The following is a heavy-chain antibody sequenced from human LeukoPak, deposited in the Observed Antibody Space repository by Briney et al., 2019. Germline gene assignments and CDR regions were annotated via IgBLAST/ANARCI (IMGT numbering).Heavy chain of an antibody. CDR1: GGSFSGYY. J-gene: IGHJ4*01. D-gene: IGHD2-8*01. CDR3: TSGGMVSGDY. V-gene: IGHV4-34*01. CDR2: INHSGST. Sequence: KPSETLSLTCAVYGGSFSGYYWSWIRQPPGKGLEWIGEINHSGSTNYNPSLKSRVTISVDTSKNQFSLKLRSVTAADTAVYYCTSGGMVSGDYWGHGTLVTVSS.